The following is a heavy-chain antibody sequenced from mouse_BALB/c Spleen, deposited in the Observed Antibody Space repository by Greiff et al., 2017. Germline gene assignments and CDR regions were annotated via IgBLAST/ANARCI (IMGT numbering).Heavy chain of an antibody. CDR3: ARYGSRYYAMDY. Sequence: EVQLMESGGGLVKPGGSLKLSCAASGFTFSDYYMYWVRQTPEKRLEWVATISDGGSYTYYPDSVKGRFTISRDNAKNNLYLQMSSLKSEDTAMYYCARYGSRYYAMDYWGQGTSVTVSS. CDR1: GFTFSDYY. CDR2: ISDGGSYT. J-gene: IGHJ4*01. V-gene: IGHV5-4*02. D-gene: IGHD1-1*01.